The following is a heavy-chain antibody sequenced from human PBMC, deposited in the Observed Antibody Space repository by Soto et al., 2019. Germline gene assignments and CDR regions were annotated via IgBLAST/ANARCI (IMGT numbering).Heavy chain of an antibody. CDR3: ASCCDIYGGFRAHFDS. CDR2: TYYRSKWYN. D-gene: IGHD3-16*01. V-gene: IGHV6-1*01. J-gene: IGHJ4*02. Sequence: QTVALICAISGGGVSSNSAAWSWIRQSQSRGLEWLGRTYYRSKWYNDYAVSVKSRITINPDTSKNQISLQLNSVTPEDTAVYYCASCCDIYGGFRAHFDSWGLGILFTVS. CDR1: GGGVSSNSAA.